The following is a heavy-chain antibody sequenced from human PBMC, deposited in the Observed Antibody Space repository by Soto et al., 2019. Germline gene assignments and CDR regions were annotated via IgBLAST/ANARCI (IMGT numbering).Heavy chain of an antibody. V-gene: IGHV1-46*01. J-gene: IGHJ4*02. Sequence: GASVKVSCKASGYSFTTYYIHWARHAPGEGLEWMGMINLSNGDTNYAREFRGRVTMTRDTSTSTVYMELSSLRSEDTAVYYCARELPGAEAGFEYWGQGIPVTVSS. D-gene: IGHD6-13*01. CDR1: GYSFTTYY. CDR2: INLSNGDT. CDR3: ARELPGAEAGFEY.